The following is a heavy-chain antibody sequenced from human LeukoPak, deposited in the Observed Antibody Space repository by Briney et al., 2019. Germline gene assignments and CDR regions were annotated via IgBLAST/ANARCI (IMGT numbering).Heavy chain of an antibody. Sequence: PRGSLRLSCAASGFTFSSYGMHWVRQAPGKGLEWVAVIWYDGSNKYYADSVKGRFTISRDNSKNTLYLQMNSLRAEDTAVYYCAISSTVTTLFDYWGQGTLVSVST. J-gene: IGHJ4*02. CDR3: AISSTVTTLFDY. CDR1: GFTFSSYG. V-gene: IGHV3-33*01. D-gene: IGHD4-17*01. CDR2: IWYDGSNK.